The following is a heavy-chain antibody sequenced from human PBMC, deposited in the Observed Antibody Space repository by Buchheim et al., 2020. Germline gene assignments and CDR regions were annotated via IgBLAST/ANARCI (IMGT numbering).Heavy chain of an antibody. V-gene: IGHV3-7*01. CDR1: GFRFSVYW. CDR3: ATYRLGFCSGDACHEMDV. Sequence: DVQLVESGGGLVQPGGSLRLSCAASGFRFSVYWMTWVRQAPGKGLEWVANINKDGSEKNYVDSVKSRFSISRDNAENALYLQMNSLRAEDTAIYYCATYRLGFCSGDACHEMDVWGQGTT. J-gene: IGHJ6*02. CDR2: INKDGSEK. D-gene: IGHD2-15*01.